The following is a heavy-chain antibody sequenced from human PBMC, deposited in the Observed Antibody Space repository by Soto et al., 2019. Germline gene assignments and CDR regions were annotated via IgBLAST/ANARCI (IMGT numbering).Heavy chain of an antibody. V-gene: IGHV3-30-3*01. CDR2: ISYDGSNK. CDR3: ARVLIAAPRSYYGMDV. CDR1: GFTFSSYA. J-gene: IGHJ6*02. Sequence: RVPRLSCAASGFTFSSYAMHWVRQAPGKGLEWVAVISYDGSNKYYADSVKGRFTISRDNSKNTLYLQMNSLRAEDTAVYYCARVLIAAPRSYYGMDVWGQGTTVTVSS. D-gene: IGHD6-13*01.